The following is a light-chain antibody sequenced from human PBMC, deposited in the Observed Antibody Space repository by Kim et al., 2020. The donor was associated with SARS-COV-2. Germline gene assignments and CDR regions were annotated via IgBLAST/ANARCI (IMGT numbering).Light chain of an antibody. CDR2: DVS. J-gene: IGKJ1*01. Sequence: FAPGERATLSCRASQSVSSQLAWYQQTPGQAPRLLMYDVSNRATGIPDRFSGSGSGTDFTLTISSLEPEDFALYYCQQRYSWPVTFGQGTKVDIK. CDR1: QSVSSQ. CDR3: QQRYSWPVT. V-gene: IGKV3-11*01.